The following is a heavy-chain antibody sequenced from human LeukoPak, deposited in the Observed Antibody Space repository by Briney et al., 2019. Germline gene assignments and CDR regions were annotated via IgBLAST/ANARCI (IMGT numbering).Heavy chain of an antibody. J-gene: IGHJ5*02. Sequence: PGTLSLTCAVSGGSISSSNWWSWVRQPPGKGLEWTGEIYHSGSTNYNPSLKSRVTISVDKSKNQFSLKLSSVTAADTAVYYCARAKKYCSSTSCYAGGRFDPWGQGTLVTVSS. V-gene: IGHV4-4*03. CDR3: ARAKKYCSSTSCYAGGRFDP. CDR1: GGSISSSNW. D-gene: IGHD2-2*01. CDR2: IYHSGST.